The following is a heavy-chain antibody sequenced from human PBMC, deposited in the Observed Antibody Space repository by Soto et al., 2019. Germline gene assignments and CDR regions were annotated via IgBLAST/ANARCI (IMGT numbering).Heavy chain of an antibody. CDR2: IKEDGSEK. V-gene: IGHV3-7*01. J-gene: IGHJ4*02. CDR1: GFTLSNYW. D-gene: IGHD2-15*01. CDR3: SRDVVVGAKALNY. Sequence: GGSLRLSCAASGFTLSNYWMTWVRQAPGKGLEWVANIKEDGSEKHYVDSVKGRFTISGDNAKNSLYLQMNSLRVEDTAVYFCSRDVVVGAKALNYWGQGALVTVSS.